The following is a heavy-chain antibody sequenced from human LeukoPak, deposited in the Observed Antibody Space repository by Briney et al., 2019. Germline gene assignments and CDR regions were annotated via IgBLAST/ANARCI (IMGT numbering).Heavy chain of an antibody. V-gene: IGHV3-33*01. CDR2: IWFDGSNK. Sequence: SCKASGGTFSSYGMHWVRQAPGKGLEWVAVIWFDGSNKYYADSVKGRFTISRDNSKNTLYLQMNSLRAEDTAVYYCARDRDWGCSYCSYWGQGTLVTVSS. J-gene: IGHJ4*02. D-gene: IGHD7-27*01. CDR3: ARDRDWGCSYCSY. CDR1: GGTFSSYG.